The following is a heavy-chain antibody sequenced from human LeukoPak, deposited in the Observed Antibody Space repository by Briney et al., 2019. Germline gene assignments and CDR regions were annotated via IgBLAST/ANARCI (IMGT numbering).Heavy chain of an antibody. CDR1: GFTFSSYW. J-gene: IGHJ6*03. CDR3: ARAVAPTQPYYYYYMDV. Sequence: PGGSLRLSCAASGFTFSSYWMSWVRQAPGKGLEWVANIKQDGSEKCYVDSVKGRFTISRDNAKNSLYLQMNSLRAEDTAVYYCARAVAPTQPYYYYYMDVWGKGTTVTVSS. CDR2: IKQDGSEK. D-gene: IGHD4-23*01. V-gene: IGHV3-7*01.